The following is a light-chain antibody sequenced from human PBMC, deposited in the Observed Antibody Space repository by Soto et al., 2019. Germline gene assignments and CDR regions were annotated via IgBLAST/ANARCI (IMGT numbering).Light chain of an antibody. CDR1: QSVSSN. J-gene: IGKJ4*01. CDR2: GAS. CDR3: QQYGSSLLT. V-gene: IGKV3-20*01. Sequence: EMGITQSPATVSVSPRERATLSCRASQSVSSNLAWYQQKPGQAPRLLIYGASTRATGIPARFSGSGSGTDFTLTISRLEPEDFAVYYCQQYGSSLLTFGGVGKVDIK.